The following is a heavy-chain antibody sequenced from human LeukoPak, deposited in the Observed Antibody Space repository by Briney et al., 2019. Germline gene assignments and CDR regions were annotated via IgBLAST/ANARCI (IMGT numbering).Heavy chain of an antibody. Sequence: ASVKVSCKASGYTFTRYFIHWVRQAPGRGFEWMGTINPSGGSTGYAQKFQGRVTMTRDTSTSTVYMELSSLRSEDTAVYYCAREGGGGIDIEPSFDYWGQGTLVTVSS. D-gene: IGHD2-15*01. CDR1: GYTFTRYF. J-gene: IGHJ4*02. CDR2: INPSGGST. V-gene: IGHV1-46*01. CDR3: AREGGGGIDIEPSFDY.